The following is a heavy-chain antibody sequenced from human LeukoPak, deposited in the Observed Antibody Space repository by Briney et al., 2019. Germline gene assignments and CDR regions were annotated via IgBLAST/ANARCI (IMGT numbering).Heavy chain of an antibody. Sequence: GGSLRLSCAASGFAVSNNYMGWVRQAPGKGLEWVSVISGGGSTYYADSVKGRYTISRDSPKNTVYLQMNSLRAEDTAVYYCAKDGYGDYGYYFDYWGQGTLVTVSS. CDR3: AKDGYGDYGYYFDY. CDR1: GFAVSNNY. J-gene: IGHJ4*02. CDR2: ISGGGST. D-gene: IGHD4-17*01. V-gene: IGHV3-53*05.